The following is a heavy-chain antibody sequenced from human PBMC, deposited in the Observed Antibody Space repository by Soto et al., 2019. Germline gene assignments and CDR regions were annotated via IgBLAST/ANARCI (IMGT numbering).Heavy chain of an antibody. D-gene: IGHD6-13*01. CDR2: IYPGDSDT. V-gene: IGHV5-51*01. CDR1: GYSFTSYW. Sequence: PGESLKISCKGSGYSFTSYWIGWVRQMPGKGLEWMGIIYPGDSDTRYSPSFQGQVTISADKSISTAYLQWSSLKASDTAMYYCARNTAAGTFYYYYNMDVWGKGTTVTVSS. CDR3: ARNTAAGTFYYYYNMDV. J-gene: IGHJ6*03.